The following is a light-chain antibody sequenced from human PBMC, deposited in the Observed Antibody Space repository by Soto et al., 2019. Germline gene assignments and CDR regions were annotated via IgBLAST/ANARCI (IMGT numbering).Light chain of an antibody. CDR3: QQYNGFSPT. CDR1: QRISRW. J-gene: IGKJ2*01. Sequence: DIQMTQSPPTLSASVGDRVTITCRASQRISRWLAWYQQRPGKAPRLLIFDASTLESGVPSRFSGGGTGTEFTLTISSLQAEDFATYYCQQYNGFSPTFGQGTKVEI. CDR2: DAS. V-gene: IGKV1-5*01.